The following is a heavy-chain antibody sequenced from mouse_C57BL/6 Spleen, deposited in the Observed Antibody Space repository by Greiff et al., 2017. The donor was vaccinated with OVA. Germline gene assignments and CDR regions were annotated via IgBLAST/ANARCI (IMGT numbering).Heavy chain of an antibody. V-gene: IGHV1-52*01. CDR3: ARPRIRGYYFDY. D-gene: IGHD2-4*01. CDR2: IDPSDSET. J-gene: IGHJ2*01. CDR1: GYTFTSYW. Sequence: VQLQQPGAELVRPGSSVKLSCKASGYTFTSYWMHWVKQRPIQGLEWIGNIDPSDSETHYNQKFKDKATLTVDKSSSTAYMQLSSLTSEDSAVYYCARPRIRGYYFDYWGQGTTLTVSA.